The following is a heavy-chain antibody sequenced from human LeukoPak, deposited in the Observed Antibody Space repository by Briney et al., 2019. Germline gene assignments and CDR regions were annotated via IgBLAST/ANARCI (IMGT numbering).Heavy chain of an antibody. CDR3: VRSRGYSYGYSYYFDY. CDR1: GYSFTTYW. V-gene: IGHV5-51*01. J-gene: IGHJ4*02. CDR2: IYPGDSET. D-gene: IGHD5-18*01. Sequence: GEPLKISCKGSGYSFTTYWNGWVRQIPGKGLEWMGIIYPGDSETRYSPSFQGQVTISADKSISTAYLQWSSLKASDTAMYYCVRSRGYSYGYSYYFDYWGQGTLVTVSS.